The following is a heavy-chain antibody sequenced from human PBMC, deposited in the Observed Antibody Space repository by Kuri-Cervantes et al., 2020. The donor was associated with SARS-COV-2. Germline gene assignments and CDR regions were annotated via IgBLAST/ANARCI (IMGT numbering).Heavy chain of an antibody. CDR3: AKGYYDILTGYYVRIFFLY. Sequence: SRYDVRWVCQVTGEGLEWVSGFETSGDTYYPPSVKGRFTVSRDNSKNTLYLQMNSLRAEDTAVYYCAKGYYDILTGYYVRIFFLYWGQGTLVTVSS. D-gene: IGHD3-9*01. CDR2: FETSGDT. CDR1: SRYD. J-gene: IGHJ4*02. V-gene: IGHV3-13*04.